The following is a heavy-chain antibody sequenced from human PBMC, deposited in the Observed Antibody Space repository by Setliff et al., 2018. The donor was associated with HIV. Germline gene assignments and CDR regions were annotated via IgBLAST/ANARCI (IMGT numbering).Heavy chain of an antibody. D-gene: IGHD6-19*01. Sequence: SETLSLTCTVSGGSISSGDYSWSWIRQPAGKGLEWLGHIDTTGSTTYNPTLKSRVTISVDTSKNQFSLKLSSVTAADTAVYYCATMGRRGWFIDYWGQGTLVTVSS. CDR3: ATMGRRGWFIDY. CDR2: IDTTGST. V-gene: IGHV4-61*09. CDR1: GGSISSGDYS. J-gene: IGHJ4*02.